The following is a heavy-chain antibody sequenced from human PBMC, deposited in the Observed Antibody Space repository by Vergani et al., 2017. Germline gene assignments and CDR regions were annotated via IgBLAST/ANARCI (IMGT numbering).Heavy chain of an antibody. D-gene: IGHD3-22*01. J-gene: IGHJ6*02. CDR1: GGSISSGDYY. CDR3: ARVRRDDSSGYYYYYGMDV. Sequence: QVQLQESGPGLVKPSQTLSLTCTVSGGSISSGDYYWSWIRQPPGKGLEWIGYIYYSGSTSYNPSLKSRVTISVDTSKNLFSLKLCSVTAADTAVYYCARVRRDDSSGYYYYYGMDVWGQGTTVTGSS. V-gene: IGHV4-30-4*01. CDR2: IYYSGST.